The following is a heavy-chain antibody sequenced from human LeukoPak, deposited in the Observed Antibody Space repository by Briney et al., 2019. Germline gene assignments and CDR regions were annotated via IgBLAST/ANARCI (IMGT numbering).Heavy chain of an antibody. CDR1: GYIFTGYY. Sequence: ASVRVSCEASGYIFTGYYMHWVRQAPGQGLEWMGWINPNSGGTNYAQTFQGRVTIPRDTSISTAYMELSRLRSDDTAVYYCASPMDYGGPTQLDYWGQGTLVTVSS. V-gene: IGHV1-2*02. J-gene: IGHJ4*02. D-gene: IGHD4-23*01. CDR3: ASPMDYGGPTQLDY. CDR2: INPNSGGT.